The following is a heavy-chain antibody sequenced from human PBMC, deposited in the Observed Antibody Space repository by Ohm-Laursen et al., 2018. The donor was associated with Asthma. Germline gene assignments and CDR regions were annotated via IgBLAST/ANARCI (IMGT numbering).Heavy chain of an antibody. CDR3: AKDKDFWSGYYSGFDR. CDR2: IDTSGGST. Sequence: SLRLSCAASGFSFSGHWMSWVRQAPGKGLEWVSGIDTSGGSTYYADSVKGRFSISRDNSKNTLYLQMNSLRAEDTAVYYCAKDKDFWSGYYSGFDRWGQGTLVTVSS. CDR1: GFSFSGHW. D-gene: IGHD3-3*01. J-gene: IGHJ4*02. V-gene: IGHV3-23*01.